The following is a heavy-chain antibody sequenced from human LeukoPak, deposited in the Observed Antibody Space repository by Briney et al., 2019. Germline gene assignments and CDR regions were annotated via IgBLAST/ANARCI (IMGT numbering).Heavy chain of an antibody. CDR1: GASISSYY. CDR3: AKGRIGGPKAPFDY. V-gene: IGHV4-59*01. J-gene: IGHJ4*02. CDR2: IFYSGTT. D-gene: IGHD3-16*01. Sequence: SETLSLTCTVSGASISSYYWSWIRQPPGKGLEWIAYIFYSGTTNYNPSLKSRLTISVDTSKNQFSLRLSSVTVADTAVYYCAKGRIGGPKAPFDYWGQGTLVTVSS.